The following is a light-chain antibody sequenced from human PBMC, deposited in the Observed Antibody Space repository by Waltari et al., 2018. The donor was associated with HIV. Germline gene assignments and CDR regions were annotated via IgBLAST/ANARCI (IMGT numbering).Light chain of an antibody. V-gene: IGKV3-20*01. CDR3: QQYGNSPYT. Sequence: EIVLTQSPGTLSLSPGERATLSCRASQSVSSSYLAWYQQKPGQAPRLLILGASSRATGIPDRFSGSGSGTDFTLTISRLEPEDFAVYYCQQYGNSPYTFGQGTKLEIK. J-gene: IGKJ2*01. CDR2: GAS. CDR1: QSVSSSY.